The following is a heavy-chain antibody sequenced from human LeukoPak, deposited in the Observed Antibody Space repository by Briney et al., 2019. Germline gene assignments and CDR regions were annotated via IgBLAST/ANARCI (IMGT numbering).Heavy chain of an antibody. Sequence: GGSLRLSCAASGFTFSSYSMNWVRQAPGKGLEWVSSISSSSSYIYYADSVKGRFTISRDNSKNTLYLQMNSLRAEDTAVYYCARDLYFDWLLAFDIWGQGTTVTVSS. D-gene: IGHD3-9*01. J-gene: IGHJ3*02. CDR3: ARDLYFDWLLAFDI. V-gene: IGHV3-21*01. CDR2: ISSSSSYI. CDR1: GFTFSSYS.